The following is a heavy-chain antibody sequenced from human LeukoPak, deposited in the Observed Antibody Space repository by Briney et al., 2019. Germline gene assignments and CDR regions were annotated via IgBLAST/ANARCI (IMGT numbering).Heavy chain of an antibody. CDR2: ISSSSSYI. D-gene: IGHD5-12*01. CDR1: GFTFSSYS. Sequence: GGSLRLSCAASGFTFSSYSMNWVRQAPGKGLEWVSSISSSSSYIYYADSVKGRFTISRDNSKNTLYLQMNSLRAEDTAVYYCAKLGRGYSGYDLAFFDYWGQGTLVTVSS. V-gene: IGHV3-21*04. CDR3: AKLGRGYSGYDLAFFDY. J-gene: IGHJ4*02.